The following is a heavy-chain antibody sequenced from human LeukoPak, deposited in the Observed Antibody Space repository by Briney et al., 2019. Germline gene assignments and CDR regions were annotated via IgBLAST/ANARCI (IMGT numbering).Heavy chain of an antibody. D-gene: IGHD4-17*01. CDR2: IYYSGST. V-gene: IGHV4-39*07. J-gene: IGHJ4*02. CDR1: GGSISSSSYY. CDR3: ARDLTRGYGDYPSI. Sequence: PSETLSLTCTVSGGSISSSSYYWGWIRQPPGKGLEWIGSIYYSGSTYYNPSLKSRVTISVDTSKNQFSLKLSSVTAADTAVYYCARDLTRGYGDYPSIWGQGTLVTVSS.